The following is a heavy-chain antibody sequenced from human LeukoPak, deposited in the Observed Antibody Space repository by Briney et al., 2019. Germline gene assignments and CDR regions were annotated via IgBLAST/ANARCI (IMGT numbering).Heavy chain of an antibody. CDR2: ISYDGSNK. CDR1: GFSFSNAW. J-gene: IGHJ4*02. D-gene: IGHD2-15*01. CDR3: ARDVSPTGGGYFDY. Sequence: QTGGSLRLSCGGSGFSFSNAWMNWVRQAPGKGLEWVAVISYDGSNKYYADSVKGRFTISRDNSKNTLYLQMNSLRAEDTAVYYCARDVSPTGGGYFDYWGQGTLVTVSS. V-gene: IGHV3-30-3*01.